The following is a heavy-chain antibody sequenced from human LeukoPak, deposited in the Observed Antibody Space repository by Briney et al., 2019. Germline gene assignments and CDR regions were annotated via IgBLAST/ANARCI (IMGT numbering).Heavy chain of an antibody. CDR2: LDWGDDK. J-gene: IGHJ4*02. D-gene: IGHD6-13*01. Sequence: SGPTLVNPTQTLTLTCTFSGFSLSASGMCVSWIRQPPGKALEWLALLDWGDDKYYSTSLKTRLTISKDTSKNQVVLTMTNMDPVDTATYYCARTVIIPAAGLYYFDYWGQGTLVTVSS. V-gene: IGHV2-70*01. CDR1: GFSLSASGMC. CDR3: ARTVIIPAAGLYYFDY.